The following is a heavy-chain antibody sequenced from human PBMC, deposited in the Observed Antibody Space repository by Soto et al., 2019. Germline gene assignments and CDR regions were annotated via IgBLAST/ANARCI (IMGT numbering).Heavy chain of an antibody. V-gene: IGHV3-23*01. CDR1: GFTFGSYA. Sequence: EMQLSESGGGLVQPVGSLRLSCAASGFTFGSYAMSWVRQAPGKGLEWVSAISGGGSGTYYADSVKGRFTISRDNSKKTLFLQMNSLRVEDTAIYYCAKDPKSTVRFNWFDPWGQGTLVTVSS. J-gene: IGHJ5*02. D-gene: IGHD2-8*02. CDR3: AKDPKSTVRFNWFDP. CDR2: ISGGGSGT.